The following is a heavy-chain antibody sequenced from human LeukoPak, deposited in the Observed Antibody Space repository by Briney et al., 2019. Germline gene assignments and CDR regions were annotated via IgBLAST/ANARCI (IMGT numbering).Heavy chain of an antibody. CDR2: IWYDGSNK. J-gene: IGHJ4*02. Sequence: GGSLRLSCAASGFTFSSYGMHWVRQAPGKGLEWVAVIWYDGSNKYYADSVKRRFTISRDNSKNTLYLQMNSLRAEDTAVYYCASVGVAGTDYNFDYWGQGTLVTVSS. V-gene: IGHV3-33*01. CDR3: ASVGVAGTDYNFDY. D-gene: IGHD6-19*01. CDR1: GFTFSSYG.